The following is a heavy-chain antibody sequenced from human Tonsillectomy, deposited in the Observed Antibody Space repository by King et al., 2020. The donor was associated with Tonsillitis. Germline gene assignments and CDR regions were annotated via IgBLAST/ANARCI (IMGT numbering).Heavy chain of an antibody. CDR3: ASSGACSSTSCYKYYYYSSMDV. D-gene: IGHD2-2*01. V-gene: IGHV1-18*01. J-gene: IGHJ6*03. CDR2: INTYNGNT. CDR1: GYTFTTYG. Sequence: QLVQSGPEVKKPGASVKVSCKASGYTFTTYGFSWVRQAPGQGLEWMGWINTYNGNTTYAQKLQGRVTMTTDTSTSTAYMELRGLRSDDTAVYYCASSGACSSTSCYKYYYYSSMDVWGKGTTATVSS.